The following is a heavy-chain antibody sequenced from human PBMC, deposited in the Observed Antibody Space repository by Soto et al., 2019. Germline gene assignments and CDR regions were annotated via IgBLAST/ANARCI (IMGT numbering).Heavy chain of an antibody. CDR2: IWYDGSNK. V-gene: IGHV3-33*01. CDR1: GFTFSSYG. D-gene: IGHD6-13*01. CDR3: ARDYQQLDADYYYYGMDV. Sequence: PGGSLRLSCAASGFTFSSYGMHWVRQAPGKGLEWVAVIWYDGSNKYYADSVKGRFTISRDNSKNTLYLQMNSLRAEDTAVYYCARDYQQLDADYYYYGMDVWGQGTTVTVSS. J-gene: IGHJ6*02.